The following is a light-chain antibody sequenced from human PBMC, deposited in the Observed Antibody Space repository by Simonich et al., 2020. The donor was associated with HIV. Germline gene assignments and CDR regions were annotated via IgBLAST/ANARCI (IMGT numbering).Light chain of an antibody. J-gene: IGKJ4*01. Sequence: DVVMTQSPLSLPVTLGQPASISCRSSQSLLHSNGYNYLDWYLQKPGQSPQLLIYLGSNRASGVPDRFRGSGSGTDFTLKISRVEAEDVGVYYCMQALQTPATFGGGTKVEIK. CDR2: LGS. CDR3: MQALQTPAT. V-gene: IGKV2-28*01. CDR1: QSLLHSNGYNY.